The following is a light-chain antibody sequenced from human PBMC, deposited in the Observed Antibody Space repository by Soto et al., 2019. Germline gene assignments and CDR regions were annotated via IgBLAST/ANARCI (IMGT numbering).Light chain of an antibody. J-gene: IGKJ1*01. Sequence: EIVLTQSPATLSSFPGDRVTLSCRASQAVNTRLAWYQHRPGQAPRLLIYLASNRAAGVPARFSGSGSGTDFTLTISSLEPEDFAVYYCQQRSNWLWTFGQGTKV. CDR2: LAS. CDR1: QAVNTR. V-gene: IGKV3D-11*01. CDR3: QQRSNWLWT.